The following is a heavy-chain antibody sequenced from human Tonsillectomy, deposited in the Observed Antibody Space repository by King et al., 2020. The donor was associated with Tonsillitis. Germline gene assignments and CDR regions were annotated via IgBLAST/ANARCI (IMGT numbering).Heavy chain of an antibody. CDR1: GFTFHSYS. V-gene: IGHV3-21*01. J-gene: IGHJ3*02. Sequence: EVQLVESGGGLVKPGGSLRLCCAASGFTFHSYSMNWFRQAPGKGLEGVSSIRSSSSYIFYADSVKGRFTISRDNAKNSLDLQMKSLRAEDTAVYYCASHLSHDAFDIWGQGTMVTVSS. CDR3: ASHLSHDAFDI. CDR2: IRSSSSYI.